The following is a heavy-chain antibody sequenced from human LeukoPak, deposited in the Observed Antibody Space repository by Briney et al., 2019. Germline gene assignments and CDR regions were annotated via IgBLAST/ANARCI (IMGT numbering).Heavy chain of an antibody. CDR1: GFTFSSYW. CDR2: IRQDGSEN. Sequence: WGSLRLSCAASGFTFSSYWMSWVRQAPGKGLEWVANIRQDGSENYYLESMQGRFTISRDNGKNSLYLQMNSLRAEDTAVYYCARDGFSHPHGFWGQGTLVPVSS. D-gene: IGHD6-25*01. J-gene: IGHJ1*01. CDR3: ARDGFSHPHGF. V-gene: IGHV3-7*05.